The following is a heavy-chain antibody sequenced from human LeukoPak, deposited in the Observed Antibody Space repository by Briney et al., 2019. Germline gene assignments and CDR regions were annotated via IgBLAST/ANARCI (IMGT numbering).Heavy chain of an antibody. CDR1: GGTFSSYA. V-gene: IGHV1-69*04. D-gene: IGHD3-16*01. CDR2: IIPILGIA. Sequence: SVKVSCKASGGTFSSYAISWVRQAPGQGLEWMGRIIPILGIANYAQKFQGRVTITADKSTSTAYMELNTLRAEDTAVYYCARDGGARTPWAFDDWGQGSMVTVSS. CDR3: ARDGGARTPWAFDD. J-gene: IGHJ3*01.